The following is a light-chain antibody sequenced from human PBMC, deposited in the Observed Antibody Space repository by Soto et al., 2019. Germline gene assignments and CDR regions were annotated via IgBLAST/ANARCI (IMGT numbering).Light chain of an antibody. V-gene: IGKV3-15*01. J-gene: IGKJ4*01. CDR3: QQCYNWPLT. Sequence: EILMTQSPATLSVSPGERATLSCRASQSVSSSLAWYQQKPGQATRLLIYGASTKAPGVPARFSGSGSGTEFALTNSSLQSEDFAVYDCQQCYNWPLTFGGGTKVEIK. CDR2: GAS. CDR1: QSVSSS.